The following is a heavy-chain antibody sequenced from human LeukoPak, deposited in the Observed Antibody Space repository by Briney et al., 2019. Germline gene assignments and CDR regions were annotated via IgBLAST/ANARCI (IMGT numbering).Heavy chain of an antibody. V-gene: IGHV3-23*01. CDR1: GFTFSSYA. Sequence: PGGSLRLSCAASGFTFSSYAMSWVRQAPGKGLEWVSAISGSGGSTYYADSVKGRFTISRDNSKNTLYLQMNSLRAEDTAVYYCAKEENYGSGSHYNGYFDYWGQGRLVTVSS. J-gene: IGHJ4*02. D-gene: IGHD3-10*01. CDR3: AKEENYGSGSHYNGYFDY. CDR2: ISGSGGST.